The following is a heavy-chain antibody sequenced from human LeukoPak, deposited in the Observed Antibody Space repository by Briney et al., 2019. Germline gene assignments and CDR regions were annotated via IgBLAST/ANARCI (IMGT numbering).Heavy chain of an antibody. D-gene: IGHD3-10*01. CDR2: IYPGDSYT. J-gene: IGHJ6*02. CDR1: GYSFTTYW. Sequence: GESLKISCKGSGYSFTTYWIGWVRQMPGKGLEWMGIIYPGDSYTNYSPSFQGHVTISADKSISTAYLQWSSLKASDTAMYYCASRGNYYGSGSYYDDSHDYYYGMDVWGQGTTVTVSS. V-gene: IGHV5-51*01. CDR3: ASRGNYYGSGSYYDDSHDYYYGMDV.